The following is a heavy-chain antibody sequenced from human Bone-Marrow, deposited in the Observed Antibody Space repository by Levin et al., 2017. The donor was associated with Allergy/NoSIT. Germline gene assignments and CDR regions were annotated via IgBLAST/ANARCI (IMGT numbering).Heavy chain of an antibody. CDR1: GFTFSANS. CDR2: ISAGSNTI. CDR3: ARLVSKRSASYG. V-gene: IGHV3-48*01. D-gene: IGHD3-10*01. Sequence: PGGSLRLSCAASGFTFSANSMNWVRQAPGKGLEWVSYISAGSNTIYYADSVKGRFTISRDNAQNSLYLQMNSLRAEDTAVYYCARLVSKRSASYGWGQGTLVTVSS. J-gene: IGHJ4*02.